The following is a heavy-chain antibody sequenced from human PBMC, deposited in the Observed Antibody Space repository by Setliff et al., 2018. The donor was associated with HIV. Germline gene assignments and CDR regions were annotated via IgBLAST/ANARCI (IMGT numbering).Heavy chain of an antibody. CDR2: INTSGST. Sequence: PSETLSLTCTVSGGSISSGSYYWSWIRQPAGKGLEWIGHINTSGSTNYNPSLKSRVTISVDTSKNQFSLKLSSVTAADTAVYYCARSITMVRGIRQDYFDYWGQGTLVTVSS. CDR3: ARSITMVRGIRQDYFDY. D-gene: IGHD3-10*01. CDR1: GGSISSGSYY. J-gene: IGHJ4*02. V-gene: IGHV4-61*09.